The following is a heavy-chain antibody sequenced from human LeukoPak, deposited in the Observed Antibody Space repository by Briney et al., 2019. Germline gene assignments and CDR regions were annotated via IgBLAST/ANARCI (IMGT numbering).Heavy chain of an antibody. CDR1: GYTFTSYA. V-gene: IGHV1-3*01. J-gene: IGHJ4*02. D-gene: IGHD1-26*01. CDR2: INAGNGNT. Sequence: GASVKVSCKASGYTFTSYAMHWVRQAPGQRLEWMGWINAGNGNTKYSQKFQGRVTITRDTSASTAYMELRSLRSDDTAVYYCARVKVGATYFDYWGQGTLVTVSS. CDR3: ARVKVGATYFDY.